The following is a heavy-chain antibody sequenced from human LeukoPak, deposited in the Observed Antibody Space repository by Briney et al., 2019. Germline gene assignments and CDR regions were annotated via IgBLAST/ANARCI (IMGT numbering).Heavy chain of an antibody. D-gene: IGHD3-10*01. Sequence: GGSLRVSCAASGFTLSTYDMHWVRQVTGEALEWVSMIYEAGNTYYTGSVKGRFTISRENAKNSLYLQMHGLTAGDTAVYYCAREMSGSNDAFDIWGPGTMVTVSS. CDR3: AREMSGSNDAFDI. CDR1: GFTLSTYD. V-gene: IGHV3-13*01. CDR2: IYEAGNT. J-gene: IGHJ3*02.